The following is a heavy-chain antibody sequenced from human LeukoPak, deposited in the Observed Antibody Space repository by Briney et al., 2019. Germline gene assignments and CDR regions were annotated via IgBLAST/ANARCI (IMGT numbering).Heavy chain of an antibody. D-gene: IGHD4-23*01. CDR1: GFTFSSYA. J-gene: IGHJ5*02. CDR3: AKSKSIPPDYGGNSQFDP. CDR2: ISGSGGTT. Sequence: GSLRLSCAASGFTFSSYAMSWVRQAPGKGGEGVSDISGSGGTTYSADSVNARFTISRDHSKHPLYLQINSLRAEDTAVYYCAKSKSIPPDYGGNSQFDPWGQGTLVTLSS. V-gene: IGHV3-23*01.